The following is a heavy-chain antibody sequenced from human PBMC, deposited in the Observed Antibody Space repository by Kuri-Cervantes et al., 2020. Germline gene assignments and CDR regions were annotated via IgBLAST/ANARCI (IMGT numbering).Heavy chain of an antibody. CDR3: ARGKPGYCSGGSCSYYFDY. CDR2: IYHSGST. V-gene: IGHV4-4*02. CDR1: GGSISSSNW. J-gene: IGHJ4*02. Sequence: SETLSLTCAVSGGSISSSNWWSWVRQPPGKGLEWIGSIYHSGSTYYNPSLKSRVTISVDTSKNQFSLKLSSVTAADTAVYYCARGKPGYCSGGSCSYYFDYWGQGTLVTVSS. D-gene: IGHD2-15*01.